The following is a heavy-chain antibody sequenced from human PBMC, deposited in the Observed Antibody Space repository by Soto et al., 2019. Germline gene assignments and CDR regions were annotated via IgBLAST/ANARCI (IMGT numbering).Heavy chain of an antibody. CDR3: ARDSTRAATVNWFDP. Sequence: PGGSLRLSCAASGFTFSSYGMHWVRQAPGKGLEWVAVIWYDGSNKYYADSVKGRFTISRDNSKNTLYLQMNSLRAEDTAVYYCARDSTRAATVNWFDPWGQGTLVTVSS. J-gene: IGHJ5*02. CDR1: GFTFSSYG. CDR2: IWYDGSNK. V-gene: IGHV3-33*01. D-gene: IGHD2-15*01.